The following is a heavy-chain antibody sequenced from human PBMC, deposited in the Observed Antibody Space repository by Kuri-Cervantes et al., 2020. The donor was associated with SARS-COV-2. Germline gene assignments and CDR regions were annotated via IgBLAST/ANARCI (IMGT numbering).Heavy chain of an antibody. CDR2: IGPTGTTK. CDR1: GFIFSDYY. Sequence: GGSLRLSCTASGFIFSDYYMTWIRQARGKGLEWVSNIGPTGTTKYYADSVKGRFTISRDNAKNSLYLQMSSLRAEDTAVYYCARDLYFDYWGQGTLVTVSS. CDR3: ARDLYFDY. V-gene: IGHV3-11*04. J-gene: IGHJ4*02.